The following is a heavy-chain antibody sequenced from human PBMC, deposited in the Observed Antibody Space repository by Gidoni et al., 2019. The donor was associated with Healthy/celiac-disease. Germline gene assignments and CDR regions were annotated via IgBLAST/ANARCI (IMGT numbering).Heavy chain of an antibody. CDR2: IYYSGST. D-gene: IGHD3-3*01. V-gene: IGHV4-59*01. CDR3: ARVAENWSGYYYYYYGMDV. Sequence: QVQLQESGPGLVKLSETLSLTCTVSGGSISSYYWSWIRQPPGKGLEWIGYIYYSGSTNYNPSLKSRVTISVDTSKNQFSLKLSSVTAADTAVYYCARVAENWSGYYYYYYGMDVWGQGTTVTVSS. J-gene: IGHJ6*02. CDR1: GGSISSYY.